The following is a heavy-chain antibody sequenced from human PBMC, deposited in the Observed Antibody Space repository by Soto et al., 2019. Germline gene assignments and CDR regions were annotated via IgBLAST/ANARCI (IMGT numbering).Heavy chain of an antibody. Sequence: QVQLVQSGAEVKKPGSSVKVSCKASGGTFSSYAISWVRQAPGQGLEWMGGIIPIFGTANYAQKFQGRVTITADESTSAACMELGSLRSEDTDVYYCAREERIFGVVIIPSSFDYWGQGTLVTVSS. J-gene: IGHJ4*02. D-gene: IGHD3-3*01. CDR1: GGTFSSYA. CDR3: AREERIFGVVIIPSSFDY. V-gene: IGHV1-69*01. CDR2: IIPIFGTA.